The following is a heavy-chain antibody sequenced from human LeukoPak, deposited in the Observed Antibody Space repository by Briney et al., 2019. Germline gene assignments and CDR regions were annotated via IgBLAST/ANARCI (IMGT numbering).Heavy chain of an antibody. D-gene: IGHD6-13*01. V-gene: IGHV3-23*01. CDR1: GFTFSTYA. CDR2: ISGSGGST. J-gene: IGHJ4*02. Sequence: GGSLRLSCAASGFTFSTYAMSWVRQTPEKGLEWVSAISGSGGSTYYADSVKGRFTISRDNSKNTLYLQMNSLRAEDTAVYYCARVSTAVSLAIDYWGQGTLVTVST. CDR3: ARVSTAVSLAIDY.